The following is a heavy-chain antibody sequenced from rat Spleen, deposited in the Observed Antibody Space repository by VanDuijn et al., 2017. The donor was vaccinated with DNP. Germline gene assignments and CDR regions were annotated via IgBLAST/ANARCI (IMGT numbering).Heavy chain of an antibody. CDR3: TTDFERGY. CDR1: GFVFSDYD. D-gene: IGHD1-11*01. Sequence: EVQLVESGGGLVQPGRSLKLSCAASGFVFSDYDMAWVRQAPTKGLEWVTTITTSGGTTFYRDSVKGRFTISRDNAKSILYLQMDSLRSEDTATYYCTTDFERGYWGQGVMVTVSS. CDR2: ITTSGGTT. V-gene: IGHV5-27*01. J-gene: IGHJ2*01.